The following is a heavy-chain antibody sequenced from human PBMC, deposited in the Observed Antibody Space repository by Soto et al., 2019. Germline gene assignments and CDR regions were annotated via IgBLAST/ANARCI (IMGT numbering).Heavy chain of an antibody. D-gene: IGHD3-10*01. V-gene: IGHV3-48*01. CDR3: ARAPPWFGELF. CDR2: ISSSSSTM. J-gene: IGHJ4*02. CDR1: GFTFSSYS. Sequence: GGSLRLSCAASGFTFSSYSMNWVRQAPGKGLEWVSYISSSSSTMYYADSVKGRFTISRDNAKNSLYLQMNSLRAEDTAVYYCARAPPWFGELFWGQGTLVTVSS.